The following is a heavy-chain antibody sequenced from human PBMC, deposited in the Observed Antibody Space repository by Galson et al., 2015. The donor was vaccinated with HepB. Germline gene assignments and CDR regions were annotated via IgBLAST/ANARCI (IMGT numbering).Heavy chain of an antibody. J-gene: IGHJ6*03. V-gene: IGHV3-33*01. CDR2: IWYDGSNK. D-gene: IGHD6-13*01. CDR1: GFTFSSYG. Sequence: LRLSCAASGFTFSSYGMHWVRQAPGKGLERVAVIWYDGSNKYYADSVKGRFTISRDNSKNTLYLQMNSLRAEDTAVYYCARDAAAADHYYYYMDVWGKGTTVTVSS. CDR3: ARDAAAADHYYYYMDV.